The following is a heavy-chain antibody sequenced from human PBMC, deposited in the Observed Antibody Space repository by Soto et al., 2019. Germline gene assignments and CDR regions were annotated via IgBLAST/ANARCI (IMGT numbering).Heavy chain of an antibody. V-gene: IGHV4-4*02. Sequence: PSETLSLTCAVSGASVSSTYWLSWVRQPPGKGPEWIGEINHRGSANYNPSLRSRVTMSVDISKSQFSLRLTSVTAADTAVYYCARYNAASGTYYFAYWGQGALVTVSS. CDR1: GASVSSTYW. D-gene: IGHD6-13*01. CDR2: INHRGSA. CDR3: ARYNAASGTYYFAY. J-gene: IGHJ4*02.